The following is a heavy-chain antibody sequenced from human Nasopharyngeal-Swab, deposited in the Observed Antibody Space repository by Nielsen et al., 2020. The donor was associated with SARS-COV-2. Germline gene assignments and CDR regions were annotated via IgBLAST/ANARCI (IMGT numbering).Heavy chain of an antibody. CDR1: GDSVSSNYAA. Sequence: SQTLSLTCAISGDSVSSNYAAWNWLRQSPSRGLEWLGRTYYRSMWKNDYALSVEGRITISPNPSKNQFSLQLTSLTPEDTAVYYCARIAVAVPPVWGQGTLVTVSS. CDR2: TYYRSMWKN. J-gene: IGHJ4*02. CDR3: ARIAVAVPPV. V-gene: IGHV6-1*01. D-gene: IGHD6-19*01.